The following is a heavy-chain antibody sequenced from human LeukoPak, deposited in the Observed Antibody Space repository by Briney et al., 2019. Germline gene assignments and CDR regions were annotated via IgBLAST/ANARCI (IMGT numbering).Heavy chain of an antibody. CDR1: GFTFSSYE. Sequence: GGSLRLSCAVSGFTFSSYEMNWVRQAPGKGLEWVSYISSSGSTKYYADSVKGRITISRDNAKKSMYLQMNSLRAEDTAVYYCARAFGSGSYSLWGQGTLVSVSS. D-gene: IGHD3-10*01. V-gene: IGHV3-48*03. J-gene: IGHJ4*02. CDR3: ARAFGSGSYSL. CDR2: ISSSGSTK.